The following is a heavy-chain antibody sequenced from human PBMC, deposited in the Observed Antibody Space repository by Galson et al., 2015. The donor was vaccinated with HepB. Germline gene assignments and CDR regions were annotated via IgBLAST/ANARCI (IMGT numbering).Heavy chain of an antibody. Sequence: QSGAEVKKPGESLKISCKGSGSSFTSYWIGWVRQMPGKGLEWMGIIYPGDSDTRYSPSFQGQVTISADKSISTAYLQWSSLKASDTAMYYCARTPDYYDSSGYYGGFDYWGQGTLSPSPQ. CDR2: IYPGDSDT. V-gene: IGHV5-51*01. CDR3: ARTPDYYDSSGYYGGFDY. CDR1: GSSFTSYW. J-gene: IGHJ4*02. D-gene: IGHD3-22*01.